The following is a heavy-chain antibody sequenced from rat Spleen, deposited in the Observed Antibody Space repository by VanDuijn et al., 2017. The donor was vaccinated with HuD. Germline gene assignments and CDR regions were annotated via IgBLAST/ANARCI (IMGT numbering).Heavy chain of an antibody. CDR3: VRSGYTFDY. CDR1: GFSLNNYG. Sequence: QVQLKESGPGLVQPSQTLSLTCTVSGFSLNNYGVIWVRQPPGKGLEWMGVIWGNGNTNYNSALKSRLSISRDTSKSQVYLKMNSLQTEDTAMYFCVRSGYTFDYWGQGVMVTVSS. CDR2: IWGNGNT. V-gene: IGHV2-13*01. J-gene: IGHJ2*01. D-gene: IGHD1-4*01.